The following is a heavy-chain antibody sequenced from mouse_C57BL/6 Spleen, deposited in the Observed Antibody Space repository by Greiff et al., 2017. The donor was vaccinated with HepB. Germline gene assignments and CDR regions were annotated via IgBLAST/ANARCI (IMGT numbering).Heavy chain of an antibody. J-gene: IGHJ2*01. D-gene: IGHD1-1*01. Sequence: VQLQQSGAELVKPGASVKISCKASGYAFSSYWMNWVKQRPGKGLEWIGQIYPGDGDTNYNGKFKGKATLTADKSSSTAYMQLSSLTSEDSAVYFCARSFITTVVAPYYFDYWGQGTTLTVSS. CDR2: IYPGDGDT. CDR3: ARSFITTVVAPYYFDY. V-gene: IGHV1-80*01. CDR1: GYAFSSYW.